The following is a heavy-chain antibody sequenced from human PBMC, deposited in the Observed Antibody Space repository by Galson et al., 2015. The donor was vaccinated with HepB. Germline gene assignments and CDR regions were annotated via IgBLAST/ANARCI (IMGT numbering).Heavy chain of an antibody. D-gene: IGHD4-11*01. Sequence: QSGAEVKKPGESLKISCKGPGYSFTSYWIGWVRQMPGKGLEWMGLIYPGDSDTRYSPSFQGQVTISADKSISTAYLQWSSLKAPDTAMYYCARQEDSNYGPYYYGMDVWGQGTTVTVSS. CDR1: GYSFTSYW. CDR3: ARQEDSNYGPYYYGMDV. V-gene: IGHV5-51*01. CDR2: IYPGDSDT. J-gene: IGHJ6*02.